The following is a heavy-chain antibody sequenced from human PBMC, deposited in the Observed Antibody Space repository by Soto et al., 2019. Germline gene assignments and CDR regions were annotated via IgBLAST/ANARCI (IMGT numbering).Heavy chain of an antibody. J-gene: IGHJ6*02. CDR3: AKDILRDQLDWGMDV. CDR2: ISSDGRRK. CDR1: GFIFSGYG. Sequence: QVQLVESGGGVVQPGGSLRLFCSGSGFIFSGYGMHWVRQPPGKGLEWVAVISSDGRRKYYEDSVKGRFTVSRDNSQNTVYLEMNSLRVEDSAIYYCAKDILRDQLDWGMDVWGQGTTVTVSS. V-gene: IGHV3-30*18. D-gene: IGHD3-9*01.